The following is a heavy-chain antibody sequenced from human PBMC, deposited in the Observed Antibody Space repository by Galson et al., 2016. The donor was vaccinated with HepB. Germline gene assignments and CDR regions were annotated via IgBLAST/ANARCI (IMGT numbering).Heavy chain of an antibody. CDR1: GFLFSTYG. Sequence: SLRLSCAASGFLFSTYGMHWVRQPPGKGLEWVAVIWYDGSKKYYVDSVKGRFTISRDNSENSLHLQMNSLRAEDTAVYYCVRGTSMVGLGYWGQGTLVTVSS. D-gene: IGHD1-26*01. J-gene: IGHJ4*02. CDR3: VRGTSMVGLGY. CDR2: IWYDGSKK. V-gene: IGHV3-33*01.